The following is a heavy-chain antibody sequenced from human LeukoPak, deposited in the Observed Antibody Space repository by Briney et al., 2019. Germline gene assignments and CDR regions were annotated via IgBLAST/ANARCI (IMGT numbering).Heavy chain of an antibody. CDR1: GFTFRSYG. D-gene: IGHD2-2*01. CDR3: AKDLPAAYFDY. V-gene: IGHV3-30*18. Sequence: GGSLRLSCAASGFTFRSYGMHWIRQAPGKGLEWVAVISTDGSYTHYADSVKGRFTVSRDNSNNVLYLQMNSLRAEDTAVYHCAKDLPAAYFDYWGQGTLVTVSS. J-gene: IGHJ4*02. CDR2: ISTDGSYT.